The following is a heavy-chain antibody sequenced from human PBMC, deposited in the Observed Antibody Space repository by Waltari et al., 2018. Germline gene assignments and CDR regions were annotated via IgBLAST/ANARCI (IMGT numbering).Heavy chain of an antibody. D-gene: IGHD6-13*01. CDR3: AREGWQQLVSIDY. J-gene: IGHJ4*02. CDR2: ISGSGGST. Sequence: EVQLLESGGGLVQPGGSLRLSCAASGFPFSSYAMSWVRQAPGKGLEWVSAISGSGGSTYYADSVKGRFTISRDNSKNTLYLQMNSLRAEDTAVYYCAREGWQQLVSIDYWGQGTLVTVSS. CDR1: GFPFSSYA. V-gene: IGHV3-23*01.